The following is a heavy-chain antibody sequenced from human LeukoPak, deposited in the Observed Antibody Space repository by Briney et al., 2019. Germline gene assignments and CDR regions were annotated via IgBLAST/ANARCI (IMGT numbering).Heavy chain of an antibody. V-gene: IGHV1-69*13. CDR1: GGTFSSYA. Sequence: ASVKVSCKASGGTFSSYAISWVRQAPGQGLEWMGGIIPIFGTVNYAQKFQGRVTITADESTSTAYMELSSLRSEDTAVYYCAVAGEYYGDSLGLDYWGQGTLVTVSS. CDR3: AVAGEYYGDSLGLDY. J-gene: IGHJ4*02. D-gene: IGHD4-17*01. CDR2: IIPIFGTV.